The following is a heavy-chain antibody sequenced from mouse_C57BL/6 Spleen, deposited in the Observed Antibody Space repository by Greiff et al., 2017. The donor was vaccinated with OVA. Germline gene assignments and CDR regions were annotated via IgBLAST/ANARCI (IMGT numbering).Heavy chain of an antibody. J-gene: IGHJ2*01. CDR3: ARDPFWDGGY. D-gene: IGHD4-1*01. V-gene: IGHV1-52*01. CDR1: GYTFTSYW. Sequence: QVQLQQPGAELVRPGSSVKLSCKASGYTFTSYWMHWVKQRPIQGLEWIGNIDPSDSETHYTQKFKDKATLTVDKSSSTAYMQLSSLTSEDSAVNYCARDPFWDGGYWGQGTTLTVSS. CDR2: IDPSDSET.